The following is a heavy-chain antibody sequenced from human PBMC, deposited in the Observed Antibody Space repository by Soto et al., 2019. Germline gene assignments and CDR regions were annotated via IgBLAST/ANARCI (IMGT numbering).Heavy chain of an antibody. CDR2: IYYSGST. V-gene: IGHV4-59*11. J-gene: IGHJ4*01. Sequence: QVQLQESGPGLVKPSETLSLTCTVSGGSIINHYWSWIRQPPGKGLEWIGYIYYSGSTNYNHSLKRRVTIQVATSKNQFSLHLTWLPAAATAICLSVRANWYSDYWGEGTLVNASS. CDR3: VRANWYSDY. CDR1: GGSIINHY. D-gene: IGHD7-27*01.